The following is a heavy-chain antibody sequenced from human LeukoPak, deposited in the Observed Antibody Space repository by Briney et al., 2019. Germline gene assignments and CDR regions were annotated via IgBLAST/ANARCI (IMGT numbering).Heavy chain of an antibody. CDR3: AINPNYYGSGSYYTSWFDP. CDR1: GYSFTSYW. V-gene: IGHV5-51*01. J-gene: IGHJ5*02. Sequence: PGESLKISCKGSGYSFTSYWIGWVRQMPGKGLEWMGIIYPGDSDTRYSPSFQGQVTISADKSISTAYLQWSSLKASDTAMYYCAINPNYYGSGSYYTSWFDPWGQGILVTVSS. D-gene: IGHD3-10*01. CDR2: IYPGDSDT.